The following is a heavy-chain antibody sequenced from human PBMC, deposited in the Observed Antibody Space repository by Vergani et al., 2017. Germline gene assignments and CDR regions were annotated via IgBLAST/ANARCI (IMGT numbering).Heavy chain of an antibody. Sequence: EVQLVQSGAEVKKPGESLKISCKGSGYSFTSYWIGWVRQMPGKGLEWMGIIYPDDSDTRYSPSFQGQVTISADKSISTAYLQWSSLKASDTAMYYCARSPSLGTYYYGSGSYLDYWGQGTLVTVSS. J-gene: IGHJ4*02. CDR3: ARSPSLGTYYYGSGSYLDY. CDR2: IYPDDSDT. CDR1: GYSFTSYW. V-gene: IGHV5-51*01. D-gene: IGHD3-10*01.